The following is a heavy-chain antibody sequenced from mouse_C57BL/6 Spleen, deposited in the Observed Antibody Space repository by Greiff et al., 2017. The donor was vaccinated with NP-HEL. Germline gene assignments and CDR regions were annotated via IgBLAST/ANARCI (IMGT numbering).Heavy chain of an antibody. D-gene: IGHD2-1*01. V-gene: IGHV14-2*01. CDR2: IDPEDGET. Sequence: EVQRVESGAELVKPGASVKLSCTASGFNIKDYYMHWVKQRTEQGLEWIGRIDPEDGETKYAPKFQGKATITADTSSNTAYLQLSSLTSEDTAVYYCALIYYGNPYYFDYWGQGTTLTVSS. CDR1: GFNIKDYY. J-gene: IGHJ2*01. CDR3: ALIYYGNPYYFDY.